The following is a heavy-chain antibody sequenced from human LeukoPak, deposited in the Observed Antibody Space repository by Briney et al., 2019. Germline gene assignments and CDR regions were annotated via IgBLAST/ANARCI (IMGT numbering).Heavy chain of an antibody. CDR2: INPNSGGT. D-gene: IGHD2-15*01. CDR1: GYTFTGYY. CDR3: ASTGVVVKGGFDY. Sequence: ASVKVSCKASGYTFTGYYMHWVRQAPGQGLEWMGWINPNSGGTNYAQKFQGRVAMTRDTSISTAYMELNSLRTEDTALYYCASTGVVVKGGFDYWGQGTLVTVSS. J-gene: IGHJ4*02. V-gene: IGHV1-2*02.